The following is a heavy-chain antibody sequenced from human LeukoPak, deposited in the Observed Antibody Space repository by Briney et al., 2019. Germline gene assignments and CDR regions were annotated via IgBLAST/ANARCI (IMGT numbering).Heavy chain of an antibody. CDR3: ATDRGLTGDPHDAFDI. Sequence: ASVKVSCKVSGYTLTVLSMHWVRQAPGKGLEWMGGFDPEDGETIYAQKFQGRVTMTEDTSTDTAYMELSSLRSEDTAVYYCATDRGLTGDPHDAFDIWGQGTMVTVSS. V-gene: IGHV1-24*01. J-gene: IGHJ3*02. CDR1: GYTLTVLS. CDR2: FDPEDGET. D-gene: IGHD7-27*01.